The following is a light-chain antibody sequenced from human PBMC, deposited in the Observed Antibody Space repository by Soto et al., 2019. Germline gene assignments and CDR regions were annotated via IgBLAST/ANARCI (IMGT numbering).Light chain of an antibody. CDR2: GAS. Sequence: EIVLTQSPATLSVSPGERATLSCRASQSVSSNLAWYQQKPGQAPTLLIFGASARATGIPARFSGSGSVTEFTLTISSLQSEDFAVYYCQHYNNWPFTFGQGTKLEIK. CDR3: QHYNNWPFT. CDR1: QSVSSN. V-gene: IGKV3-15*01. J-gene: IGKJ2*01.